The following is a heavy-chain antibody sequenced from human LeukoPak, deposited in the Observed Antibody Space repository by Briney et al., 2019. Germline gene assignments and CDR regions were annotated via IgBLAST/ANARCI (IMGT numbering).Heavy chain of an antibody. CDR3: ARDEYYYDSFGYHNYFDP. V-gene: IGHV3-11*04. Sequence: NAGGSLRLSCAASGFTFSDYYMSWIRQAPGKGLEWVSYISSSGSTIYYADSVKGRFTISRDNAKNSLYLQMNSLRDEDTAVYYCARDEYYYDSFGYHNYFDPWGQGTLVTVSS. CDR2: ISSSGSTI. D-gene: IGHD3-22*01. J-gene: IGHJ5*02. CDR1: GFTFSDYY.